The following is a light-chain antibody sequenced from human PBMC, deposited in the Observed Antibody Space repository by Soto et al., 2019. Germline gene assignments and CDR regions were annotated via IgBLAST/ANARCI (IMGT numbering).Light chain of an antibody. CDR3: QQYYITPPHT. CDR1: QSLLYSSNNKNY. CDR2: WAS. J-gene: IGKJ2*01. Sequence: DIVMTQSPDSLAVSLGERATINCKSSQSLLYSSNNKNYLAWYQKKPGQPPKLLIYWASTRESGVPDRFSGSGSGTDFTLTIRSLQAEDVAVYYCQQYYITPPHTFGQGTNLEIK. V-gene: IGKV4-1*01.